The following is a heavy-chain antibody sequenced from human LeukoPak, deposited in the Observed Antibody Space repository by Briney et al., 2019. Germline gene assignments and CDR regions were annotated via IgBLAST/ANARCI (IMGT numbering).Heavy chain of an antibody. CDR3: AKDGSVGAVAGFYYFDY. Sequence: GGSLRLSCAASGFTFSSYGMHWVRRAPGKGLEWVAVIWYDGSNKYYADSVKGRFTISRDNSKNTLYLQMNSLRAEDTAVYYCAKDGSVGAVAGFYYFDYWGQGTLVTVSS. D-gene: IGHD6-19*01. J-gene: IGHJ4*02. CDR1: GFTFSSYG. V-gene: IGHV3-33*06. CDR2: IWYDGSNK.